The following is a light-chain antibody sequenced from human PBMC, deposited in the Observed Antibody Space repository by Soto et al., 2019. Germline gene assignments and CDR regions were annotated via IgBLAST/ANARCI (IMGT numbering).Light chain of an antibody. CDR2: GAS. J-gene: IGKJ4*01. V-gene: IGKV3-20*01. CDR1: QSVRSNY. CDR3: QEYASLPLT. Sequence: EIVLTQSPGTLSLSSGERATLSCRASQSVRSNYLAWYQQKPGQAPRLLIYGASSRATGIPDRFGGSGSGTDFALTISRLEPEEFAVYYCQEYASLPLTFGGETKVEIK.